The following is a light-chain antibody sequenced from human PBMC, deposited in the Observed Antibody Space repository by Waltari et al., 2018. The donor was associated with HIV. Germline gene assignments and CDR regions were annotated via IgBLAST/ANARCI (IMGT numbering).Light chain of an antibody. V-gene: IGLV4-69*01. Sequence: QVVLTQSPSASASLGASVKLTCTLRRGHTNYAIASHQQQPEKGPRYLMRLSTNGSHTKGDGIPDRFSGSSSGAERYLTISSLQAEDEADYYCQTWGTGIVVFGGGTKLTVL. CDR2: LSTNGSH. CDR1: RGHTNYA. CDR3: QTWGTGIVV. J-gene: IGLJ2*01.